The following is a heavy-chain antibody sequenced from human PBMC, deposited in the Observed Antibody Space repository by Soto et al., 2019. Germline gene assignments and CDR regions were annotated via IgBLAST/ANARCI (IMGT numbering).Heavy chain of an antibody. J-gene: IGHJ4*02. V-gene: IGHV1-46*01. CDR2: INPSGGTT. Sequence: ASVKVSCKASGYTFSNYHMHWVRQAPGQGLEWMGIINPSGGTTTYAQKFQTRVNMTRDTSTTTVYMELSSLTSGDTAVYYCADVGKVMYTGVKSYFDYWGQETLATVS. CDR3: ADVGKVMYTGVKSYFDY. D-gene: IGHD3-16*01. CDR1: GYTFSNYH.